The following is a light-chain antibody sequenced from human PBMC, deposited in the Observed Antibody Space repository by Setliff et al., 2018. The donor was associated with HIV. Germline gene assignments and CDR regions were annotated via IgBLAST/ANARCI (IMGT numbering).Light chain of an antibody. CDR1: SRDAGDYDY. CDR3: SSYTSASTLVYV. J-gene: IGLJ1*01. Sequence: QSVLTQPASVSGSLGQSITISCTGASRDAGDYDYVSWYQQHPGKVPKLLIYGVSSRPSGVSDRFSGSRTGNTASLTISGLQDDDEADYYCSSYTSASTLVYVFGTGTKVTV. V-gene: IGLV2-14*01. CDR2: GVS.